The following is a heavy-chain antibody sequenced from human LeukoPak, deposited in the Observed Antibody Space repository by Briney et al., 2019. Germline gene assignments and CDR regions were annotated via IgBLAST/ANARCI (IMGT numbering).Heavy chain of an antibody. V-gene: IGHV3-7*01. CDR2: INQDGRTR. J-gene: IGHJ4*02. CDR3: ARDVKGNLDY. Sequence: PGGSLRLSCVASGFTFSNTWMAWVRQAPGKGLEWVANINQDGRTRQYADSVRGRFTISRDNAKNSLYLEMNSLRAEGTGLYHCARDVKGNLDYWGQGTLVTVSS. CDR1: GFTFSNTW.